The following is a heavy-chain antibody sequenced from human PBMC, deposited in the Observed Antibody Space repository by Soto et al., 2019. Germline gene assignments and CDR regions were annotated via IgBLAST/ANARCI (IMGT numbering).Heavy chain of an antibody. Sequence: QVQLVESGGGVVQPGRSLRLSCAASGFTFSSYGMHWVRQAPGKGLEWVAVISYDGSNKYYADSVKGRFTISRDNSKNTLYLQMNSLRAEDTAVYYCAKEALYYGSGSPRFDYWGQGTLVTVSS. V-gene: IGHV3-30*18. D-gene: IGHD3-10*01. CDR1: GFTFSSYG. CDR3: AKEALYYGSGSPRFDY. CDR2: ISYDGSNK. J-gene: IGHJ4*02.